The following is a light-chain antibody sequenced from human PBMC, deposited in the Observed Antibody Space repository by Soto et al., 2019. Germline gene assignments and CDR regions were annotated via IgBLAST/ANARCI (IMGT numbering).Light chain of an antibody. CDR3: QVWDSLSDHHV. CDR2: GDS. CDR1: SSNIGAGYH. Sequence: QSVLTQPPSVSGAPGQRVTISCTGSSSNIGAGYHVHWYQQLPGAAPKLLIFGDSNRPSGVPDRFSGSKSGTSASLAITGLQADDEADYYCQVWDSLSDHHVFGPGTKLTVL. J-gene: IGLJ1*01. V-gene: IGLV1-40*01.